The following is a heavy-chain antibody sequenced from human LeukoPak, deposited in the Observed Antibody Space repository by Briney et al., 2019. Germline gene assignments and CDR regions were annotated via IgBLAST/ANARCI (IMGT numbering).Heavy chain of an antibody. D-gene: IGHD3-22*01. Sequence: SQTLSLTCTVSGGSISSGDYYWRWVRQPPGKGLEWIGYIYYSGSTYYNPSLKSRVTISVDTSKNQFSLKLSSVTAADTAVYYCAREGSGYYRIDYWGQGTLVTVSS. CDR2: IYYSGST. V-gene: IGHV4-30-4*01. CDR3: AREGSGYYRIDY. J-gene: IGHJ4*02. CDR1: GGSISSGDYY.